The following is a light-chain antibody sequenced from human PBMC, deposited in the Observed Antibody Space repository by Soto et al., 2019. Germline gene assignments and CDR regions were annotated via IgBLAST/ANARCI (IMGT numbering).Light chain of an antibody. Sequence: DIQMTQSPSTLSAAVRDRVTITCRASQSITGWLAWYQQKPGKAPKLLIYDASSLESGVPTRFSGSGSGTDYTLTINSLQPADSATYYCQQYKNMYTFGQGTKVEIK. V-gene: IGKV1-5*01. CDR2: DAS. J-gene: IGKJ2*01. CDR1: QSITGW. CDR3: QQYKNMYT.